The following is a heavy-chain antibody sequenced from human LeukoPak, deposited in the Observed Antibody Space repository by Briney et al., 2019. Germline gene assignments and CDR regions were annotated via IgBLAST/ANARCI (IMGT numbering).Heavy chain of an antibody. V-gene: IGHV3-20*04. CDR1: GFSFDDYT. J-gene: IGHJ4*02. CDR3: AKEGPSSSVDY. Sequence: GGSLRLSCAAAGFSFDDYTMSWVREAPGQGLEWVSGINWNGGSTAYADSLKGRFTISRDNAKNSLYLQMNSLRAEDTALYYCAKEGPSSSVDYWGQGTLVTVSS. CDR2: INWNGGST. D-gene: IGHD6-6*01.